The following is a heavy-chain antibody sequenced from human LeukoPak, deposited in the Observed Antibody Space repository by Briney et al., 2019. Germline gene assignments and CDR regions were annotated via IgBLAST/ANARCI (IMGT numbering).Heavy chain of an antibody. CDR3: ATNSSWFDY. D-gene: IGHD6-13*01. CDR2: ISDSGST. Sequence: SETLSLTCTVSGGSISSSYWSWIRQPPGKGLEWIGYISDSGSTNYNPSLKSRVTISVDTSKNQLFLKLRSVTTADTAVYYCATNSSWFDYWGQGPLVTVSS. J-gene: IGHJ4*02. CDR1: GGSISSSY. V-gene: IGHV4-59*01.